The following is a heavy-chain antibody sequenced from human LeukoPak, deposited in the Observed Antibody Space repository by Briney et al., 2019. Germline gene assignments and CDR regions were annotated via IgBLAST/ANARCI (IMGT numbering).Heavy chain of an antibody. CDR1: GFTVSTDH. CDR3: ARVWELSFDY. D-gene: IGHD1-26*01. V-gene: IGHV3-53*01. CDR2: SYSSGSR. J-gene: IGHJ4*02. Sequence: PGGSLRLSCAASGFTVSTDHMSWVRQAPGKGLEWVAVSYSSGSRHYAESVKGRFTISRDNSKNTLHLQMNSLRAEDTALYYCARVWELSFDYWGQGTLVTVSS.